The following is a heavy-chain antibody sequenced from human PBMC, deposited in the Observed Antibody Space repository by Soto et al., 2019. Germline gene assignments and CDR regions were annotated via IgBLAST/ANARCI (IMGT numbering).Heavy chain of an antibody. CDR3: ARSNRGYGGNTAY. CDR2: VSAYNGDT. D-gene: IGHD5-12*01. Sequence: QVHLLQSGPEVKKPGASVKVSCEASGYTFTSYGFSWVRQAPGQGLELMGWVSAYNGDTNNAQRFPDRVTLTTDTSTRTNYMELSNLRSDDTAIYYCARSNRGYGGNTAYWGQGTLVTVSS. CDR1: GYTFTSYG. J-gene: IGHJ4*02. V-gene: IGHV1-18*01.